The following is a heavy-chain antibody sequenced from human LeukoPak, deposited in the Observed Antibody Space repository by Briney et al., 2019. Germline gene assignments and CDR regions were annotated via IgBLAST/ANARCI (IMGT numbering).Heavy chain of an antibody. CDR3: ARTGGSFYFYYYLDV. CDR2: IHYTRTT. Sequence: SETLSLTCTVSGGSIRSNSYNWGWIRQPPGKGLEWIGSIHYTRTTFYNPSLKSRVTISVDTSKNQFSLKLSSVTAADTAVYYCARTGGSFYFYYYLDVWGKGTTVTVSS. J-gene: IGHJ6*03. D-gene: IGHD1-26*01. CDR1: GGSIRSNSYN. V-gene: IGHV4-39*07.